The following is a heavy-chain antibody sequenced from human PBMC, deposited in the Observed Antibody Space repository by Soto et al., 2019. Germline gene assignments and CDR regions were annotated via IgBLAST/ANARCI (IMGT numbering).Heavy chain of an antibody. CDR2: INWNGGST. D-gene: IGHD3-3*01. Sequence: EVQLVESGGGVVRPGGSLRLSCAASGFTFDDYGMSWVRQAPGKGLEWVSGINWNGGSTGYADSVKGRFTISRDNAKNSLYLQMNSLRAEDTALYYCARDPRFAPALYYYYGMDVWGQGTTVTVSS. J-gene: IGHJ6*02. CDR3: ARDPRFAPALYYYYGMDV. CDR1: GFTFDDYG. V-gene: IGHV3-20*04.